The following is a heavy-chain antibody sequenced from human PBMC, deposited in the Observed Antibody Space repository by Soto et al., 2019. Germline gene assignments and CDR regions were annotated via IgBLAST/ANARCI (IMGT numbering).Heavy chain of an antibody. V-gene: IGHV1-69*12. CDR1: GGTFSSYA. J-gene: IGHJ1*01. CDR3: ARDWHCGGDCYSFQH. D-gene: IGHD2-21*02. Sequence: QVQLVQSGAEVKKPGSSVKVSCKASGGTFSSYAISWVRQAPGQGLEWMGGIIPIFGTANYAQKFRGRVTITADESTSTAYMELSSLRSEDTAVYYCARDWHCGGDCYSFQHWGQGTLVTVSS. CDR2: IIPIFGTA.